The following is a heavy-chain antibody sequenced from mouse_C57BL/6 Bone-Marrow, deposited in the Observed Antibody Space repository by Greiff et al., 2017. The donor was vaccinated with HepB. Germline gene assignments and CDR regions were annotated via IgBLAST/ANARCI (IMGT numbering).Heavy chain of an antibody. V-gene: IGHV14-4*01. CDR3: TAVVVYSPFAY. J-gene: IGHJ3*01. Sequence: EVQLQQSGAELVRPGASVKLSCTASGFNIKDDYMHWVKQRPEQGLEWIGWIDPENGDTEYASKFQGKATITADTSSNTAHLQLSSLTSEDTAVYYCTAVVVYSPFAYWGQGTLVTVSA. D-gene: IGHD2-12*01. CDR2: IDPENGDT. CDR1: GFNIKDDY.